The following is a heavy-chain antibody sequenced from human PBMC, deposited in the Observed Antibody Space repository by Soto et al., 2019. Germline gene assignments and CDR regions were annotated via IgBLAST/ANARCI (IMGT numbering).Heavy chain of an antibody. J-gene: IGHJ6*02. CDR2: IYPGDSDT. V-gene: IGHV5-51*01. CDR3: ARRGSIAVPGTGWNYYYYYGMDV. Sequence: GESLKISCKGSGYSFTSYWIGWVRQMPGKGLEWMGIIYPGDSDTRYSPSFQGQVTISADKSISTAYLQWSSLKASDTAMYYCARRGSIAVPGTGWNYYYYYGMDVWGQGTTVTVSS. D-gene: IGHD6-19*01. CDR1: GYSFTSYW.